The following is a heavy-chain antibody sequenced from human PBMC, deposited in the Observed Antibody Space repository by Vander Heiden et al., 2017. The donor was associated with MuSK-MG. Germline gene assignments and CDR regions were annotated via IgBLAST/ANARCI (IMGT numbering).Heavy chain of an antibody. CDR1: GGSFSGYY. CDR3: ARSPRGGYFYYMDV. D-gene: IGHD3-16*01. J-gene: IGHJ6*03. V-gene: IGHV4-34*01. CDR2: INHSAGT. Sequence: QVQLQQWGTGLLKPSETLSLTCAVYGGSFSGYYWSWIRQPPGKGLEWIGEINHSAGTNYNPSLKSRVTISVDTSENQFSLNLSSVTAADTAFYYCARSPRGGYFYYMDVWGKGTTVTVS.